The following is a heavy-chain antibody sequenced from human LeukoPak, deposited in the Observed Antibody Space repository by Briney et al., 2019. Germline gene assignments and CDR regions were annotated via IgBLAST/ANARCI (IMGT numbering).Heavy chain of an antibody. D-gene: IGHD3-22*01. Sequence: ASVKVSCKASGGTFISYAISWMRQAPGQGLEWMGGIIPIFGTANYAQKFQGRVTNNPDESTSTAYMELSSLRSEDTAVYYCARAEGTYYYDSSGYYETWYYFDYWGQGTLVTVSS. CDR1: GGTFISYA. CDR2: IIPIFGTA. V-gene: IGHV1-69*13. J-gene: IGHJ4*02. CDR3: ARAEGTYYYDSSGYYETWYYFDY.